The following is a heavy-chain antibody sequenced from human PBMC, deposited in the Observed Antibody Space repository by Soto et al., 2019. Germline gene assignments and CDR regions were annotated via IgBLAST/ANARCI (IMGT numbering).Heavy chain of an antibody. CDR2: IFHTGGT. CDR1: SDSIAGDNW. J-gene: IGHJ4*02. CDR3: ARVFSSGSGWMYYFDF. Sequence: QVQLQESGPGLVKPSETLSLTCTVSSDSIAGDNWWSWVRQPPGMGLEWIGEIFHTGGTNYNPSLKGRVTMEVDKSKNQFSLKLISATAADTAVYYCARVFSSGSGWMYYFDFWGQGTLVSVSS. D-gene: IGHD6-25*01. V-gene: IGHV4-4*02.